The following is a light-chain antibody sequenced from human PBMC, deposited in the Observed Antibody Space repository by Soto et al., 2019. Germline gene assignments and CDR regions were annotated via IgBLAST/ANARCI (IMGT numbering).Light chain of an antibody. J-gene: IGKJ1*01. V-gene: IGKV1-27*01. CDR2: EAS. Sequence: DIQMTQSPSSLSASVGDRVTITCRASQGIRHYLAWYQQKPGKVPKLLIYEASNLQSGDPSRFRGGGSGTEFTLTISSLQPEDVAFYYCQQRINWPPGTFGQGTKVDIK. CDR3: QQRINWPPGT. CDR1: QGIRHY.